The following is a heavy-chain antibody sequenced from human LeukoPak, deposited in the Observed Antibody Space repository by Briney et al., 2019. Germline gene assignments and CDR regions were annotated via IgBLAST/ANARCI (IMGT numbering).Heavy chain of an antibody. CDR3: ARAPYCGGDCNTPYFDY. J-gene: IGHJ4*02. Sequence: PSGTLSLTCAVSGGSISSSNWWSWVRQPPGKGLEWIGEIYHSGSTNYNPSLKSRVTISVDKSKNQFPLKLSSVTAADTAVYYCARAPYCGGDCNTPYFDYWGQGTLVTVSS. V-gene: IGHV4-4*02. CDR2: IYHSGST. CDR1: GGSISSSNW. D-gene: IGHD2-21*02.